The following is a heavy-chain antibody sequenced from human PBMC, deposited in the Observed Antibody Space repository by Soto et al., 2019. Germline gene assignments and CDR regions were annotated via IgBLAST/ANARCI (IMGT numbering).Heavy chain of an antibody. CDR3: TRQGGSVPD. Sequence: GGSLRLSCAASGFTFSGSAMHWVRQASGKGLEWVGRIRSKANSYATAYAASVKGRFTISRDDSKNTAYLQMNSLKTEDTAVYYCTRQGGSVPDWGQGTLVTVSS. V-gene: IGHV3-73*01. D-gene: IGHD6-19*01. J-gene: IGHJ4*02. CDR2: IRSKANSYAT. CDR1: GFTFSGSA.